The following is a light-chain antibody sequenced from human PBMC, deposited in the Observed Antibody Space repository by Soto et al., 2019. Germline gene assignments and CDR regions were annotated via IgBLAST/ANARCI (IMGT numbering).Light chain of an antibody. J-gene: IGKJ1*01. CDR3: KQYNSYSWT. CDR2: DAS. V-gene: IGKV1-5*01. Sequence: DIQVTQSPSTLSASLGDSVTITCRASHRMCSWVAWYQQKPGKAPKLLIYDASSLESGVPSRVSGSGSGTEFTLTISSLQPDDFATYYCKQYNSYSWTLGQGAKA. CDR1: HRMCSW.